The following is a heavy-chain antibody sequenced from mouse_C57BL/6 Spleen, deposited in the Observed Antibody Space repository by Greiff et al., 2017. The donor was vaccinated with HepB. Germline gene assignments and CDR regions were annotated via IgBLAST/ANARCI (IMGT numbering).Heavy chain of an antibody. V-gene: IGHV5-9*01. CDR3: AREDYSNLYAMDY. CDR2: ISGGGGNT. Sequence: EVKFEESGGGLVKPGGSLKLSCAASGFTFSSYTMSWVRQTPEKRLEWVATISGGGGNTYYPDSVKGRFTISRDNAKNTLYLQMSSLRSEDTALYYCAREDYSNLYAMDYGGQGTSVTVSS. J-gene: IGHJ4*01. CDR1: GFTFSSYT. D-gene: IGHD2-5*01.